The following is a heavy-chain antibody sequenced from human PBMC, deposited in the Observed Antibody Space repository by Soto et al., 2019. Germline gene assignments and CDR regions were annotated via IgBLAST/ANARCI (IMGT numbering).Heavy chain of an antibody. Sequence: PSETLSLTCTVSGGSVSSGSYYWSWIRQPPGKGLEWIGYIYYSGSTNYNPSLKSRVTISVDTSKNQFSLKLSSVTAADTAVYYCARVDFWSGYYQVDYWGQGTLVTVS. CDR2: IYYSGST. J-gene: IGHJ4*02. CDR3: ARVDFWSGYYQVDY. CDR1: GGSVSSGSYY. V-gene: IGHV4-61*01. D-gene: IGHD3-3*01.